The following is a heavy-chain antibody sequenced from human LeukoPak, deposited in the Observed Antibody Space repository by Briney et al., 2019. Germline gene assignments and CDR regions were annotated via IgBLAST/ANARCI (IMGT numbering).Heavy chain of an antibody. D-gene: IGHD1-26*01. CDR1: GYTFTGYY. CDR3: ARGSEVGGTEKNALDI. CDR2: INPNSVDT. V-gene: IGHV1-2*02. Sequence: ASVKVSCKTCGYTFTGYYIHWVRQAPGQGLDWMGWINPNSVDTRFAQKFQDRFTIIRDTSITTAYMELSGLRSDDTALYYCARGSEVGGTEKNALDIWGQGTMVTVSS. J-gene: IGHJ3*02.